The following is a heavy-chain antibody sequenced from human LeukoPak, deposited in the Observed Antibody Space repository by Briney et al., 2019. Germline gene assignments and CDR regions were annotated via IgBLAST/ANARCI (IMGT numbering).Heavy chain of an antibody. V-gene: IGHV3-21*01. D-gene: IGHD3-22*01. Sequence: GGSLRLSCVVSGFTFSNYAVNWVRQAPGKGLEWVSFISSSSSYIYYADSVKGRFTISRDNAKNSLYLQMNSLRAEDTAVHYCARSYYDSSGYPNFDYWGQGTLVTVSS. J-gene: IGHJ4*02. CDR1: GFTFSNYA. CDR3: ARSYYDSSGYPNFDY. CDR2: ISSSSSYI.